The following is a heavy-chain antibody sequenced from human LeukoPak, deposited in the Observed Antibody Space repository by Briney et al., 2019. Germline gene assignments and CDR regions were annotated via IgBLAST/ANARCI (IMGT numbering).Heavy chain of an antibody. Sequence: SETLSLTCAVYGGSFSGYYWTWIRQPPGKGLEWIGKINHSGSINYNPSLKSRVTISIDTSKNQFSLKLSSVTAADTAVYYCARDSGTTGEVKFDPWGQGTLVTVSS. J-gene: IGHJ5*02. D-gene: IGHD3-10*01. CDR2: INHSGSI. CDR3: ARDSGTTGEVKFDP. CDR1: GGSFSGYY. V-gene: IGHV4-34*01.